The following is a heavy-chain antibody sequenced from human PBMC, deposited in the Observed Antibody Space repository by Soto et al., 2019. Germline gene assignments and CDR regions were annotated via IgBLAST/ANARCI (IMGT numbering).Heavy chain of an antibody. CDR2: FFIGGNT. D-gene: IGHD3-22*01. CDR1: GGSISSSTYY. J-gene: IGHJ6*02. CDR3: AREGYSSGYYYYYGMDV. V-gene: IGHV4-39*07. Sequence: PSETLSLTCTVSGGSISSSTYYWVLMRQPPGKGLEWIASFFIGGNTYYNPSLKSRVTISVDTSKNQFSLKLSSVTAADTAVYYCAREGYSSGYYYYYGMDVWGQGTTVT.